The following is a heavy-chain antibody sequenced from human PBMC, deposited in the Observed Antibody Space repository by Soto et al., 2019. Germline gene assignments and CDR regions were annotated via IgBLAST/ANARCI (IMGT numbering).Heavy chain of an antibody. J-gene: IGHJ4*02. CDR3: AKPNLYCSSTSCYDY. CDR2: ITGSGGST. V-gene: IGHV3-23*01. D-gene: IGHD2-2*01. CDR1: GFTFSSYT. Sequence: GGSLRLSCAASGFTFSSYTMSWVRQAPGKGLEWVSVITGSGGSTYYADSLRGRFTISRDNSKNTLHLQMNSLRAEDTAVYYCAKPNLYCSSTSCYDYWGQGTLVTVSS.